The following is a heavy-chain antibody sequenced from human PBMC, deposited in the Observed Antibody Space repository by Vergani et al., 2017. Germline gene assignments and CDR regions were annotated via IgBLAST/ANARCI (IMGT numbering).Heavy chain of an antibody. CDR3: ARRASDCRSTRCYEYFDL. D-gene: IGHD2-2*01. CDR2: INWDGGGT. Sequence: EVQLVESGGGVVRTGGSLRLSCAASGFRFDDYGMSWVRQAPGKGLEWVSGINWDGGGTAYADSMKGRFTISRDNAKNSPYLQIYSLTAEDTAFYHCARRASDCRSTRCYEYFDLWGRGTLVTVSS. CDR1: GFRFDDYG. V-gene: IGHV3-20*01. J-gene: IGHJ2*01.